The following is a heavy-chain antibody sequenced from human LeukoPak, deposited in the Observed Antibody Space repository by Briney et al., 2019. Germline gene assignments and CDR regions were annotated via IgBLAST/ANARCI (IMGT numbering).Heavy chain of an antibody. CDR1: GFTFSSYA. J-gene: IGHJ5*02. CDR3: AKNRALIVVLPAAIRA. D-gene: IGHD2-2*02. V-gene: IGHV3-30-3*02. Sequence: GGSLRLSCAASGFTFSSYAMHWVRQAPGKGLEGVAVISYDGSNKYYADSVKGRFTISRDNSKNTLYLQMHSLRAEDTAVYYCAKNRALIVVLPAAIRAWGQGTLVTVSS. CDR2: ISYDGSNK.